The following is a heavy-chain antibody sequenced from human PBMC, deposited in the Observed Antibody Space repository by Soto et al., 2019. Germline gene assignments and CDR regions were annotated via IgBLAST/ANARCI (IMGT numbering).Heavy chain of an antibody. Sequence: SLRLSCAASGFTFSSYGMHWVRQAPGKGLEWVAVISYDGSNKYYADSVKGRFTISRDNSKNTLYLQMNSLRAEDTAVYYCAKDPSSGWNPYYFDYWGQGTLVTVSA. J-gene: IGHJ4*02. CDR2: ISYDGSNK. D-gene: IGHD6-19*01. V-gene: IGHV3-30*18. CDR1: GFTFSSYG. CDR3: AKDPSSGWNPYYFDY.